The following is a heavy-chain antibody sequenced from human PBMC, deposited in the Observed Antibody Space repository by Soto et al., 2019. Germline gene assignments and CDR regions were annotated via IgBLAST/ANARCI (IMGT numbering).Heavy chain of an antibody. V-gene: IGHV4-30-2*01. CDR2: IYHGGNS. J-gene: IGHJ4*02. CDR3: AREFGYYFDY. CDR1: GGSISSCGYS. D-gene: IGHD3-10*01. Sequence: QLQLQESGSGLVKPSQTLSLTCAVSGGSISSCGYSWSWIRQPPGKGLEWIGYIYHGGNSYYNPSLKSRVTISIDSSQNQFSLKLSSVTAADTAVYYCAREFGYYFDYWGQGTLVTVSS.